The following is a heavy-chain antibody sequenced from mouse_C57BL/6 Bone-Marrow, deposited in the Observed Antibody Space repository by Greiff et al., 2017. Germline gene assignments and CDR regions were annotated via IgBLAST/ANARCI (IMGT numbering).Heavy chain of an antibody. V-gene: IGHV1-5*01. D-gene: IGHD2-4*01. Sequence: EVMLVESGTVLARPGASVKMSCKTSGYTFTSYWMHWVKQRPGQGLEWIGAIYPGNSDTSYNQKFKGKAKLTAVTSASTAYMELSSLTNEDSAVYYCTSMITTDGRGAMDYWGQGTSVTVSS. J-gene: IGHJ4*01. CDR3: TSMITTDGRGAMDY. CDR1: GYTFTSYW. CDR2: IYPGNSDT.